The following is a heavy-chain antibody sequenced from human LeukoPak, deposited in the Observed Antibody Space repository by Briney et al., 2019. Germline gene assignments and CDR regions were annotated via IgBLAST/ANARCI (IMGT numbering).Heavy chain of an antibody. J-gene: IGHJ4*02. CDR2: IYPGDSDT. CDR1: GYNFATYW. D-gene: IGHD4-23*01. CDR3: LRREGNSHYDY. V-gene: IGHV5-51*01. Sequence: GESLQISCKGFGYNFATYWIVWVRQMPGKGLEWMGIIYPGDSDTIYSPSFQGQVTISADKSTSTAHLQWSSLKASDTAIYYCLRREGNSHYDYWGQGTLVTVSS.